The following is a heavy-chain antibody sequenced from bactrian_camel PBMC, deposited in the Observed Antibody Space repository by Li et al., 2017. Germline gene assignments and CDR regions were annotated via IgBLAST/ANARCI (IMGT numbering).Heavy chain of an antibody. V-gene: IGHV3S26*01. CDR2: IDSGGVT. J-gene: IGHJ4*01. D-gene: IGHD3*01. CDR1: GFTSSRYC. CDR3: AADSPTARADVRTLYAMY. Sequence: HVQLVESGGGSVQAGGSLRLSCAVSGFTSSRYCMGWFRQAPGKEREGVAAIDSGGVTSYIDSVKGRFIISKANAKDTLYLQMNDLRPEDTGVYYCAADSPTARADVRTLYAMYLGQGTQVTVS.